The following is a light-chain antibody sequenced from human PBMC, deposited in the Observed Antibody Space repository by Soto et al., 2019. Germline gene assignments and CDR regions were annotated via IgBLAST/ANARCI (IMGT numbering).Light chain of an antibody. Sequence: IVLTQSPGTLSLSPGERATLSCRASQTVSSNFLAWYQEKPGQGPRLLIYGASTRATGIPDRFSGSGSGTDFTLTISRLDPEDFAVYYCQEYDGAPITFGLGTRLE. CDR2: GAS. J-gene: IGKJ5*01. CDR1: QTVSSNF. V-gene: IGKV3-20*01. CDR3: QEYDGAPIT.